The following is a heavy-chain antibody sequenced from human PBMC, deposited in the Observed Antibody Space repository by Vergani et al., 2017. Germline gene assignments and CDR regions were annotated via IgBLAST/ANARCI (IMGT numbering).Heavy chain of an antibody. CDR2: IYHSGST. J-gene: IGHJ6*02. CDR1: GGSISSYY. V-gene: IGHV4-59*12. CDR3: ASTHCSGGSCYLDSYYYYGMDV. D-gene: IGHD2-15*01. Sequence: QVQLQESGPGLVKPSETLSLTCTVSGGSISSYYWSWVRQPPGKGLEWIGEIYHSGSTNYNPSLKSRVTISVDKSKNQFSLKLSSVTAADTAVYYCASTHCSGGSCYLDSYYYYGMDVWGQGTTVTVSS.